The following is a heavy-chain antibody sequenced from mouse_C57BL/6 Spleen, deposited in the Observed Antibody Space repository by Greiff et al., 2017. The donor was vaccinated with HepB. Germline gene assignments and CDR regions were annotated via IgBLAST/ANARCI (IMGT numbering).Heavy chain of an antibody. D-gene: IGHD4-1*01. CDR2: ISYDGSN. CDR1: GYSITSGYY. V-gene: IGHV3-6*01. Sequence: EVKLMESGPGLVKPSQSLSLTCSVTGYSITSGYYWNWIRQFPGNKLEWMGYISYDGSNNYNPSLKNRISITRDTSKNQFFLKLNSVTTEDTATYYCARDPGTEYFDVWGTGTTVTVSS. CDR3: ARDPGTEYFDV. J-gene: IGHJ1*03.